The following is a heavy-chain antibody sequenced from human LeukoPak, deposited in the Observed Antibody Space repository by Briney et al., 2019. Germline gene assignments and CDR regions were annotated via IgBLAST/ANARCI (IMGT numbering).Heavy chain of an antibody. CDR1: GFPFSQHG. V-gene: IGHV3-33*01. CDR3: VAVLVPAAFWHFDV. J-gene: IGHJ2*01. Sequence: QTGGSLRLSCAMSGFPFSQHGYHWVRQAPGKGLEWTAVIWVDGTRKYYADFVEGRFTISRDNSKSTLYLQIDSLRPEDTAVYYCVAVLVPAAFWHFDVWGRGTQVTVSS. CDR2: IWVDGTRK. D-gene: IGHD2-2*01.